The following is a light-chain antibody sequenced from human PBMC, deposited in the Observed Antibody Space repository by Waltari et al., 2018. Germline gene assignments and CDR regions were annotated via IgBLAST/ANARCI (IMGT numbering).Light chain of an antibody. J-gene: IGLJ3*02. CDR1: TSNIGGGYH. Sequence: QSVLTQPPSVSAAPGQRVSISCTGNTSNIGGGYHVHWFKQIPGTAPKPHIYNNNNRPSVVPDRFAGSKSVTSASLAISGLQAEDEAHYYCQSYDMRLSGVVFGGGTKWTVL. CDR3: QSYDMRLSGVV. V-gene: IGLV1-40*01. CDR2: NNN.